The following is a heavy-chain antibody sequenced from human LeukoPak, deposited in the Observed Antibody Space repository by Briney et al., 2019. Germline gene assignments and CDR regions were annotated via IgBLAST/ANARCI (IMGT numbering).Heavy chain of an antibody. V-gene: IGHV7-4-1*02. CDR2: INTNTGNP. D-gene: IGHD2-15*01. CDR3: AIWYCSGGRCYSNARTFDY. CDR1: GYTFTSYA. Sequence: GASVKVSCNASGYTFTSYAMNWVREAPGQGLEWMGWINTNTGNPTYAQGLTGRFVFSLDTSVSTAYLQISSLKAEDTAVYYCAIWYCSGGRCYSNARTFDYWGQGTRVSVSS. J-gene: IGHJ4*02.